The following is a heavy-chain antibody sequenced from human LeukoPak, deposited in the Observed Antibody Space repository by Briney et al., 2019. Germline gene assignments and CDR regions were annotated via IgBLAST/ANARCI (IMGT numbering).Heavy chain of an antibody. CDR2: IKQDGSER. V-gene: IGHV3-7*01. CDR3: ASRAGKPGNTPWCFDY. D-gene: IGHD1-7*01. J-gene: IGHJ4*02. Sequence: GGSLRLSCAASGFTFSNYRMTWVRQAPGKGPEWVANIKQDGSERNYVDSVKGRFTIARDNTESSLYLQMTSLRGEDTAVYYCASRAGKPGNTPWCFDYWGQGALVTVSS. CDR1: GFTFSNYR.